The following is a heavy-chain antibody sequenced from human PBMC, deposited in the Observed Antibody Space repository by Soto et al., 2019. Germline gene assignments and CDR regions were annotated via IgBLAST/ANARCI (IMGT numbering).Heavy chain of an antibody. V-gene: IGHV1-3*01. CDR2: INAGNGNT. J-gene: IGHJ4*02. CDR1: GYSFSTFG. Sequence: QVQLVQSGAEVKKPGSSVKVSCKASGYSFSTFGIHWVRQDPGQRPEWMGWINAGNGNTKYSQKFQGRVTITRDTSASTVYMEMSSLKSEDTAVFYCAKGTFSGSYIVDFWGQGTLVSVSS. D-gene: IGHD1-26*01. CDR3: AKGTFSGSYIVDF.